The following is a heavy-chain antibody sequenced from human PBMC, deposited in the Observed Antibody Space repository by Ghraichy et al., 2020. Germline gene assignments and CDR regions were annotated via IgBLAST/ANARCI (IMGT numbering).Heavy chain of an antibody. Sequence: GGSLRLSCAASGFTFSSYGMHWVRQAPGKGLEWVAVISYDGSNKYYADSVKGRFTISRDNSKNTLYLQMNSLRAEDTAVYYCAKDYLTMIVVVNWLGAFDIWGQGTMVTVSS. D-gene: IGHD3-22*01. J-gene: IGHJ3*02. CDR1: GFTFSSYG. CDR2: ISYDGSNK. CDR3: AKDYLTMIVVVNWLGAFDI. V-gene: IGHV3-30*18.